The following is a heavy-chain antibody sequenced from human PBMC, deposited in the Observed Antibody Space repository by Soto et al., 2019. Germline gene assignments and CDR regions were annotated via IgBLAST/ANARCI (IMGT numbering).Heavy chain of an antibody. CDR2: IFYSGSF. CDR3: AIESGELPPHPFDS. CDR1: GGSISSGTSY. J-gene: IGHJ5*01. Sequence: SETLSLTCSVSGGSISSGTSYWSWIRQRPGEGLEWIGYIFYSGSFYYTPSLRGRVIILADTSKNQFSLPLRSVTAADTAVYFCAIESGELPPHPFDSSGQGTLVIGSS. D-gene: IGHD1-7*01. V-gene: IGHV4-31*03.